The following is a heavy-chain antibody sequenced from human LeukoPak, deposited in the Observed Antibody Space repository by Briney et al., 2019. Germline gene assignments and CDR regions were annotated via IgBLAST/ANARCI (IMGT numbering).Heavy chain of an antibody. CDR3: ARVIKGSYDILTGYYTERWFDP. V-gene: IGHV3-7*03. J-gene: IGHJ5*02. CDR2: IKEDGGEK. D-gene: IGHD3-9*01. Sequence: GGSLRLSCVGSGFTFGGYWMTWVRQTPGKGLEWVANIKEDGGEKYYVDSVKGRFTISRDNAKNSLYLQMNSLRAEDTALYHCARVIKGSYDILTGYYTERWFDPWGQGTLVTVSS. CDR1: GFTFGGYW.